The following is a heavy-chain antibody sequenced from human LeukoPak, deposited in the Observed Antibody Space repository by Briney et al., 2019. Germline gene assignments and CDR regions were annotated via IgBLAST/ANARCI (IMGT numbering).Heavy chain of an antibody. D-gene: IGHD1-1*01. Sequence: PGGSLRLSCAASGFTFSSYAMHWVRQAPGKGLEWVSYISSSSSTIYYADSVKGRFTISRDNAKNSLYLQMNSLRAEDTAVYYCARDRPLTRGWGQGTLVTVSS. CDR1: GFTFSSYA. CDR2: ISSSSSTI. J-gene: IGHJ4*02. CDR3: ARDRPLTRG. V-gene: IGHV3-48*04.